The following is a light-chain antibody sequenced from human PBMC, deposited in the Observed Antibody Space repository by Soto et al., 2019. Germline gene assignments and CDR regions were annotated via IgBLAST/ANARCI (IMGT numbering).Light chain of an antibody. J-gene: IGLJ1*01. V-gene: IGLV2-14*01. CDR1: SSDVGSYNY. CDR2: EVS. CDR3: GTWDSSLSAGGV. Sequence: QSVLTQPASVSGSPGQSITISCTGTSSDVGSYNYVSWYQQHPGKAPKLMIYEVSNRPSGVSSRFSGSKSGTSATLGITGLQTGDEADYYCGTWDSSLSAGGVFGTGTKVTVL.